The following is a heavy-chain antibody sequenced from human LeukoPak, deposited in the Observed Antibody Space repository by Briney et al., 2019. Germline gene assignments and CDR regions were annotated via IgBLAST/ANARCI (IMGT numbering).Heavy chain of an antibody. CDR2: VYYNGIT. CDR1: GDSISSYF. J-gene: IGHJ4*02. CDR3: ASQLGGTTFH. V-gene: IGHV4-59*01. D-gene: IGHD1-1*01. Sequence: SETLSLTCTVSGDSISSYFWSWIRQPPGKGLEWIGYVYYNGITNYNPSLKSRVSISLDTSKNQFSLKLNSVTAADTAEYYCASQLGGTTFHWGQGTLVTVSS.